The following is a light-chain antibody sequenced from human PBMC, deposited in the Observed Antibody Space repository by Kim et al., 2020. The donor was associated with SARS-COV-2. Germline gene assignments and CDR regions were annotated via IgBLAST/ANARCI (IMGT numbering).Light chain of an antibody. Sequence: DIVMTQSPDSLAVSLGEKATINCNSGQSLLHSSSNKNYLAWYQQKPGQPPMLLIYWASIRESGVPDRFSGSGSGTDFTLTISSLQAEDVAVYYCQQYYTPPCTFGQGTKLEI. V-gene: IGKV4-1*01. CDR2: WAS. CDR1: QSLLHSSSNKNY. J-gene: IGKJ2*02. CDR3: QQYYTPPCT.